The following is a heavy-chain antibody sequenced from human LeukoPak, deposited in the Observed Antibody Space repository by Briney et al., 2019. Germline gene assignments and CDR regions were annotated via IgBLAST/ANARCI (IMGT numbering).Heavy chain of an antibody. J-gene: IGHJ4*02. CDR2: IIPIFGTA. CDR3: ARADYYYGSGSYPPPPFDY. D-gene: IGHD3-10*01. Sequence: SVKVSCKASGYTFTGYYMHWARQAPGQGLEWMGGIIPIFGTANYAQKFQGRVTITADESTSTAYMELSSLRSEDTAVYYCARADYYYGSGSYPPPPFDYWGQGTLVTVSS. CDR1: GYTFTGYY. V-gene: IGHV1-69*13.